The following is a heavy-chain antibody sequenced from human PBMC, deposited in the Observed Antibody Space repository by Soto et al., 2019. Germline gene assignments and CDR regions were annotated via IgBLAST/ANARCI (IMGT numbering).Heavy chain of an antibody. Sequence: QVQLVESGGGVVQPGTSLRLSCVGSGFTFRSYVIHWVRQAPGKGLEWVALTSYEGSNKDYGDTVKGRCTISRDNSRNTVELQMDSLRREDTALYYCARWGTTGGLDVWGQGTLVSVSS. CDR3: ARWGTTGGLDV. V-gene: IGHV3-33*05. CDR1: GFTFRSYV. CDR2: TSYEGSNK. J-gene: IGHJ1*01. D-gene: IGHD3-16*01.